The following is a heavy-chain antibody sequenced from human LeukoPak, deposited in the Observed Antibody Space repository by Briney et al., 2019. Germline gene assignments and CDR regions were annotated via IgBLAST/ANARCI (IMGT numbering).Heavy chain of an antibody. V-gene: IGHV4-39*02. Sequence: PSETLSLTCTVSGGSISSSTYYWGWIRQSPGKGLEWIGSLYYSGSTNYNPSLKSRVTISVDTSKNQFSLKLSSVTAADTALYYCAREVVGRIYGYGSGYFDCWGQGTLVTVSS. D-gene: IGHD3-10*01. J-gene: IGHJ4*02. CDR2: LYYSGST. CDR3: AREVVGRIYGYGSGYFDC. CDR1: GGSISSSTYY.